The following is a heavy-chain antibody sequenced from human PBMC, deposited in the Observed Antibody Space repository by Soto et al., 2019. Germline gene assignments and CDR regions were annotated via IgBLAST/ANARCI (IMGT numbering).Heavy chain of an antibody. D-gene: IGHD5-12*01. CDR3: SVDIVLTIPRNYYYYGMDV. CDR2: FDPEDGET. CDR1: GYTRTELS. Sequence: ASVKVSWKVAGYTRTELSMHWVRQAPGKGLEWMGGFDPEDGETIYAQKFQGRVTMTEDTSTDTAYMELSSLRSEDTAVYYCSVDIVLTIPRNYYYYGMDVWGQGTTLTVSS. J-gene: IGHJ6*02. V-gene: IGHV1-24*01.